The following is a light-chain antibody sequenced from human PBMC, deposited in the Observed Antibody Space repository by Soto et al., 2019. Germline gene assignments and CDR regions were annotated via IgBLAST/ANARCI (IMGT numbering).Light chain of an antibody. Sequence: QSALTQPASLSGSPAQSITISCTGTSSDVGGYNYVSWYQHHPGKAPKLMIFDVSNRPSGVSNRFSGSKSGNTASLTISGLQPEDEADYYCSSYTTSNTRQIVFGTGTKVTVL. V-gene: IGLV2-14*03. J-gene: IGLJ1*01. CDR1: SSDVGGYNY. CDR3: SSYTTSNTRQIV. CDR2: DVS.